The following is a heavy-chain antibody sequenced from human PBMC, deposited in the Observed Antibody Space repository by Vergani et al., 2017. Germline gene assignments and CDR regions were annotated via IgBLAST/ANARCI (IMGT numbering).Heavy chain of an antibody. D-gene: IGHD2-8*01. CDR1: GFTFSSYG. Sequence: QVQLVESGGGVVQPGRSLRLSCAASGFTFSSYGMHWVRQAPGKGLEWVAVIWYDGSNKYYADSVKGRFTISRDNSKNTLYLQMNSLRAEDTAVYYCASESWGHCTSGVCYTDYWGQGTLVTVSS. CDR2: IWYDGSNK. V-gene: IGHV3-33*01. CDR3: ASESWGHCTSGVCYTDY. J-gene: IGHJ4*02.